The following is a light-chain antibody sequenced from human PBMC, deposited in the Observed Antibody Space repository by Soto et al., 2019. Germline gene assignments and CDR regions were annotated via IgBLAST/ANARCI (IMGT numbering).Light chain of an antibody. CDR1: QTVARN. Sequence: EIMMTQSPATLSASPGERATLSCRASQTVARNLAWYQQKPGQAPRLLIHGASTRATGASARFSGSGSGTEFTLTISSLQSEDFAGYYCQQYHNWPPQYTFGQGTKLQIK. V-gene: IGKV3-15*01. J-gene: IGKJ2*01. CDR2: GAS. CDR3: QQYHNWPPQYT.